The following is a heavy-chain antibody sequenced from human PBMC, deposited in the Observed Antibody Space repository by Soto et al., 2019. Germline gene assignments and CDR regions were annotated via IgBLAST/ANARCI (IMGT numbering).Heavy chain of an antibody. CDR1: GFPFSSYW. CDR3: ARGAFGGVIVHDAFDI. Sequence: GGSLRLSCAASGFPFSSYWMSWVRQAPGKGLEWVANIKQDGSEKYYVDSVKGRFTISRDNAKNSLYLQMNSLRAEDTAVYYCARGAFGGVIVHDAFDIWGQGTMVTVSS. J-gene: IGHJ3*02. D-gene: IGHD3-16*02. V-gene: IGHV3-7*01. CDR2: IKQDGSEK.